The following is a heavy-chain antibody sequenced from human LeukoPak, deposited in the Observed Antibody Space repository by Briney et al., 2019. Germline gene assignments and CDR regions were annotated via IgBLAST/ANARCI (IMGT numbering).Heavy chain of an antibody. CDR2: IRHDGDN. CDR1: GFMFSSYG. Sequence: GGSLRLSCAASGFMFSSYGMHWVRQAPGKGLEWVALIRHDGDNVYADSVKGRFIISRDNSRNTLYLQMNSLRAEDTAVYYCARDPLMGGAVACFDYWGQGTLVTVSS. D-gene: IGHD6-19*01. CDR3: ARDPLMGGAVACFDY. J-gene: IGHJ4*02. V-gene: IGHV3-30*02.